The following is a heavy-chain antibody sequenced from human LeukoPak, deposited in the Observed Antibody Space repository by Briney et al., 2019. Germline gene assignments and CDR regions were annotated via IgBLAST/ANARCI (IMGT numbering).Heavy chain of an antibody. Sequence: PGGSLRLSCAASGFTFDDYAMHWVRQAPGKGLEWVSGISWNSGSIGYADSVKGRFTISRDNAKNSLYLQMNSLRAEDTAVYYCARIWFGELRVGMDVWGKGTTVTVSS. J-gene: IGHJ6*04. CDR3: ARIWFGELRVGMDV. CDR2: ISWNSGSI. D-gene: IGHD3-10*01. CDR1: GFTFDDYA. V-gene: IGHV3-9*01.